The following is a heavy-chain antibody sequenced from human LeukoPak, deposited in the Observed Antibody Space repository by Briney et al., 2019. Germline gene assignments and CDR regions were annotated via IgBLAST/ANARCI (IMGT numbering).Heavy chain of an antibody. D-gene: IGHD5-24*01. CDR2: ISYDGSNK. J-gene: IGHJ4*02. CDR1: GFIFSSYG. Sequence: GGSLRLSCAASGFIFSSYGMHWVRQAPGKGLEWVAVISYDGSNKYYADSVKGRFTISRDNSKNTLYLQMNSLRAEDTAVYYCVKDRGGYNSIDYWGQGTLVTVSS. V-gene: IGHV3-30*18. CDR3: VKDRGGYNSIDY.